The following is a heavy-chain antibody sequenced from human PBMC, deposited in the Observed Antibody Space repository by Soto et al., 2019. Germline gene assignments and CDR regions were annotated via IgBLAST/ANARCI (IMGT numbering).Heavy chain of an antibody. V-gene: IGHV3-11*01. CDR3: ARDEAFAARYYYYYYMDV. CDR2: ISSSGSTI. CDR1: GFTFSDYY. J-gene: IGHJ6*03. D-gene: IGHD6-6*01. Sequence: QVQLVESGGGLVKPGGSLRPSCAASGFTFSDYYMSWIRQAPGKGLEWVSYISSSGSTIYYADSVKGRFTISRDNAKNSRYLQMNSLRAEDTAVYYCARDEAFAARYYYYYYMDVWGKGTTVTVSS.